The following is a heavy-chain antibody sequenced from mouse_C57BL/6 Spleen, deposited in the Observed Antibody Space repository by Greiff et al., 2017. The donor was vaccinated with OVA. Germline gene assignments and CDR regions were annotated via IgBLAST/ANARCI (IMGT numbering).Heavy chain of an antibody. Sequence: VQLKESGAELVKPGASVKLSCTASGFNIKDYYMHWVKQRTEQGLEWIGRIDPEDGETKYAPKFQGKATITADTSSNTAYLQLSSLTSEVTAVYYCARWEGAMVFYAMDYWGQGTSVTVSS. D-gene: IGHD2-2*01. CDR2: IDPEDGET. V-gene: IGHV14-2*01. CDR3: ARWEGAMVFYAMDY. CDR1: GFNIKDYY. J-gene: IGHJ4*01.